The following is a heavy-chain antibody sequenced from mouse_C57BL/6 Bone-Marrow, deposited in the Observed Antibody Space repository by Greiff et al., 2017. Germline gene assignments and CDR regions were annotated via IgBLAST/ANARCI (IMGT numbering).Heavy chain of an antibody. J-gene: IGHJ2*01. CDR3: ARNYYGSSPVYFDY. CDR1: VYTFTSYW. Sequence: QVQLQQPGAELVTPGASVKLSCKASVYTFTSYWMHWVKQRPGQGLEWIGMIHPNSGSTNYNEKFKSKATLTVDKSASTAYMQLSSLTSEDSAVYYCARNYYGSSPVYFDYWGQGTTRTVSS. CDR2: IHPNSGST. D-gene: IGHD1-1*01. V-gene: IGHV1-64*01.